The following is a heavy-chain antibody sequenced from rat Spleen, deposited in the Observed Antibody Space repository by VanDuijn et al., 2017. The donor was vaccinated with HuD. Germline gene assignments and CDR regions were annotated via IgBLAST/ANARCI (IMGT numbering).Heavy chain of an antibody. Sequence: QVQLKESGPGLVQPSQTLSLTCTVSGFSLTDYNVHWVRQPTGKGLEWMGVIWATGSTDYNSALKSRLSISRDTSKSQVFLRMYSLQTEDTAIYYCTRAPGKGYVMDAWGQGTAVTVSS. CDR3: TRAPGKGYVMDA. V-gene: IGHV2-30*01. CDR1: GFSLTDYN. CDR2: IWATGST. D-gene: IGHD5-1*01. J-gene: IGHJ4*01.